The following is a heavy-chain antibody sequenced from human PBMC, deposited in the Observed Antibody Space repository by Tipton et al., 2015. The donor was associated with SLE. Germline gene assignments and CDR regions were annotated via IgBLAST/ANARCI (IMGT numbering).Heavy chain of an antibody. CDR1: GFTFSSYS. J-gene: IGHJ2*01. Sequence: SLRLSCAASGFTFSSYSMNWVRQAPGKGLEWVSSISSSSYIYYADSVKGRFTISRDNAKNSLYLQMNSLRAEDTAVYYCARDRGYWAGYFDLWGRGTLVTVSS. CDR3: ARDRGYWAGYFDL. V-gene: IGHV3-21*01. D-gene: IGHD1-26*01. CDR2: ISSSSYI.